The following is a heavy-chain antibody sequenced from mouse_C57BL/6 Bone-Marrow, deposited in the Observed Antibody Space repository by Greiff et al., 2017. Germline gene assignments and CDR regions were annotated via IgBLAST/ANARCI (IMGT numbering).Heavy chain of an antibody. CDR3: AVDYYGSSPTPFAY. CDR2: IDPANGNT. Sequence: EVQLQQSVAELVRPGASVKLSCTASGFTIKNTYMHWVKQRPEQGLEWIGRIDPANGNTKYAPKFQGKATITADTSSNTAYLQLSSLTSEDTAIYYCAVDYYGSSPTPFAYWGQGTLVTVSA. V-gene: IGHV14-3*01. D-gene: IGHD1-1*01. CDR1: GFTIKNTY. J-gene: IGHJ3*01.